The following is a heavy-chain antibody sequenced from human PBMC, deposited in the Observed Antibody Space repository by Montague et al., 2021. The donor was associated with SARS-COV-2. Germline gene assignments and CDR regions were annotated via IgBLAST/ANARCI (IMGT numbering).Heavy chain of an antibody. CDR1: GFTFSDYY. Sequence: SLRLSCAASGFTFSDYYMAWIRQAPGKGPDWVSYISSSSLYIKEADSVKGRFTISRDNAKNSLHLQMNRLTVDDTAVYYCARGRPGSADFWGQGTLVTVSS. CDR2: ISSSSLYI. J-gene: IGHJ4*02. CDR3: ARGRPGSADF. V-gene: IGHV3-11*05. D-gene: IGHD1-26*01.